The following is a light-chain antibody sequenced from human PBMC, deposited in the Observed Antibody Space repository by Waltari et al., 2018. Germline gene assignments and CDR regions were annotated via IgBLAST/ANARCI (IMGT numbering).Light chain of an antibody. CDR3: QTWGTGTWV. J-gene: IGLJ3*02. CDR1: SGHNNNA. CDR2: VNSDGRH. V-gene: IGLV4-69*01. Sequence: QPVLTQPPSASASLGASVKLTCTLSSGHNNNAIAWHQQQQEKGPRFLMKVNSDGRHSKGDGIPDRFSGSSSGTEWYLIISSLQSEDEADYYCQTWGTGTWVFGGGTRLTVL.